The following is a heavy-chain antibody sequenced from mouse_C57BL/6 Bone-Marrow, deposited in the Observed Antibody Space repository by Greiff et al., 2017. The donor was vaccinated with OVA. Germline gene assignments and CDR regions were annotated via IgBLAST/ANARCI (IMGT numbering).Heavy chain of an antibody. J-gene: IGHJ1*03. V-gene: IGHV14-4*01. CDR2: IDPENGDT. CDR1: GFNIKDDY. Sequence: EVQLVESGAELVRPGASVKLSCTASGFNIKDDYMHWVKQRPEQGLEWIGWIDPENGDTEYASKFQGKATITADTSSNTAYLQLSSLTSEDTAVYYCTTRGNYQYFDVWGTGTTVTVSS. CDR3: TTRGNYQYFDV. D-gene: IGHD2-1*01.